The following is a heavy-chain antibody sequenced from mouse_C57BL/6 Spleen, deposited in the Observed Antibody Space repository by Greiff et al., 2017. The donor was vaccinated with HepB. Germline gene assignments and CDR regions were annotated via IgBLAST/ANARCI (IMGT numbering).Heavy chain of an antibody. D-gene: IGHD2-10*01. CDR2: ISSGSSTI. Sequence: EVKLQESGGGLVKPGGSLKLSCAASGFTFSDYGMHWVRQAPEKGLEWVAYISSGSSTIYYADTVKGRFTISRDNAKNTLFLQMTSLRSEDTAMYYCARRAYYGNYVDYYAMDYWGQGTSVTVSS. CDR1: GFTFSDYG. V-gene: IGHV5-17*01. J-gene: IGHJ4*01. CDR3: ARRAYYGNYVDYYAMDY.